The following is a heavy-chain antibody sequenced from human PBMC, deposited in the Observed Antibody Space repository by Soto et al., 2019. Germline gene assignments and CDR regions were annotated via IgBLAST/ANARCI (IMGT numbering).Heavy chain of an antibody. D-gene: IGHD6-6*01. Sequence: SETLSLTCTVSGGSISSYYWSWIRQPAGKGLEWIGRIYTSGSTNYNPSLKSRVTMSVDTSKNQFSLKLSSVTAADTAVYYCARAGIAARPRENWFDPWGQGTLVTVSS. J-gene: IGHJ5*02. CDR1: GGSISSYY. CDR2: IYTSGST. V-gene: IGHV4-4*07. CDR3: ARAGIAARPRENWFDP.